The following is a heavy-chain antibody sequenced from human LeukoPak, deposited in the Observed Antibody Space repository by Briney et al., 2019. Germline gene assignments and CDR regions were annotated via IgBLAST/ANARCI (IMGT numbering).Heavy chain of an antibody. CDR1: GFTFSSYV. CDR3: AKKIPGTSPFDY. D-gene: IGHD2-21*01. V-gene: IGHV3-23*01. CDR2: ISGSSGNS. J-gene: IGHJ4*02. Sequence: PGGFLRLSCAASGFTFSSYVMSWVRQAPGKGLEWVSSISGSSGNSDYADSVKGRFTISRDNSKSTLYLQMNSLRAEDTAVYYCAKKIPGTSPFDYWGQGTLVTVSS.